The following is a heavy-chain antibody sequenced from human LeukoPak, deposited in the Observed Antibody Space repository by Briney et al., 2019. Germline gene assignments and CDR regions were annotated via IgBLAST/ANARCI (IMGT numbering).Heavy chain of an antibody. J-gene: IGHJ4*02. CDR2: INHSGST. Sequence: KPSETLSLTCAVYGGSFSGYYWSWIRQPPGKGLEWIGEINHSGSTNYNPSLKSRVTISVDTSKNQFSLKLSSVTAADTAVYYCARRIRNYYGSGSPRFDYWGQGTLVTVSS. V-gene: IGHV4-34*01. CDR3: ARRIRNYYGSGSPRFDY. CDR1: GGSFSGYY. D-gene: IGHD3-10*01.